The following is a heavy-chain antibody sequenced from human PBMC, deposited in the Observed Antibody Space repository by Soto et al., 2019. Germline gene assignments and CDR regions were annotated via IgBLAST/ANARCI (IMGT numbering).Heavy chain of an antibody. J-gene: IGHJ6*02. CDR2: IIPILGIA. CDR3: ATRNVGIVGTYGMDV. D-gene: IGHD1-26*01. V-gene: IGHV1-69*02. CDR1: GGTFSSYT. Sequence: QVQLVQSGAEVKKPGSSVKVSCKACGGTFSSYTISWVRQAPGQGLEWMGRIIPILGIANYAQKFQGRVTITADKSTSTAYMELSSLRSEDTAVYYCATRNVGIVGTYGMDVWGQGTTVTVSS.